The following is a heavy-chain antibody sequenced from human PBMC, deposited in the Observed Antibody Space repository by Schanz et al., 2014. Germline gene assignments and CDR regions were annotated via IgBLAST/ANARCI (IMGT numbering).Heavy chain of an antibody. J-gene: IGHJ4*02. CDR3: AKGKSEVRGIILDY. D-gene: IGHD3-10*01. V-gene: IGHV3-23*04. Sequence: EVQLVESGGGLVQPGGSLRLSCAASGFIFSNSWMSWVRQAPGKGLEWVATISGSSENTYYADSVKGRVTISRDNSRNTLFLQMRNLRADDTALYYCAKGKSEVRGIILDYWGRGTMVVVSS. CDR1: GFIFSNSW. CDR2: ISGSSENT.